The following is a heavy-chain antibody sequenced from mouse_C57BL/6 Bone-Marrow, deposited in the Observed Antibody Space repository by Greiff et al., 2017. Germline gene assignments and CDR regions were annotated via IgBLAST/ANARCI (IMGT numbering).Heavy chain of an antibody. CDR2: IFPGSGRT. Sequence: QVPLQQSGPELVRPGASVKISCKAPGYTFTSHWMQWVRQRPGKGLAWIGEIFPGSGRTYYNEKFKGKATLTVDTSSSTAYMQLSSLTSEDSAFYVCARWGLYDAMDYWGQGTAVTVTS. V-gene: IGHV1-56*01. J-gene: IGHJ4*01. CDR3: ARWGLYDAMDY. CDR1: GYTFTSHW. D-gene: IGHD3-3*01.